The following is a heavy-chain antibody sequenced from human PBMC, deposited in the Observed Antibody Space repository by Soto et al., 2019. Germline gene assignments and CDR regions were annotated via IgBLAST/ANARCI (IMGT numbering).Heavy chain of an antibody. CDR3: ARDTYYYDSSGYYYAWFDP. Sequence: ASVKVSCKASGYTFTSYGISWVRQAPGQGLEWMGWISAYNGNTNYAQKLQGRVTMTTDTSTSTAYMELRSLRSDDTAVYYCARDTYYYDSSGYYYAWFDPWGQGTLVTVS. CDR1: GYTFTSYG. D-gene: IGHD3-22*01. J-gene: IGHJ5*02. CDR2: ISAYNGNT. V-gene: IGHV1-18*01.